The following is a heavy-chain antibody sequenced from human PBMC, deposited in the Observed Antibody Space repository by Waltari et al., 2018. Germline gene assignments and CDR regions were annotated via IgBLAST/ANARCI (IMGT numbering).Heavy chain of an antibody. D-gene: IGHD3-22*01. J-gene: IGHJ3*02. CDR1: GFTFSSYA. CDR3: AKADTYYYDSSGYSGNDAFDI. V-gene: IGHV3-23*04. CDR2: ISGSGGST. Sequence: EVQLVESGGGLVQPGGSLRLSCAASGFTFSSYAMSWVRQAPGKGLEWVSAISGSGGSTDYADSVKGRFTISRDNSKNTLYLQMNSLRAEDTAVYYCAKADTYYYDSSGYSGNDAFDIWGQGTMVTVSS.